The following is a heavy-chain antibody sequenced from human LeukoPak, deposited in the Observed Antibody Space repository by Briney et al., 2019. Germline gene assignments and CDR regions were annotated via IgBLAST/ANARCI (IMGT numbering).Heavy chain of an antibody. J-gene: IGHJ4*02. Sequence: PGGSLRLSCAASGFTFSNAWMSWVRQAPGKGLEWVDRIKSKTDGGTTDYAAPVKGRFTISRDDSKNTLYLQMNSLKTEDTAVYYCTTEEATYCSSTSCSDYWGQGTLVTVSS. CDR3: TTEEATYCSSTSCSDY. V-gene: IGHV3-15*01. CDR2: IKSKTDGGTT. CDR1: GFTFSNAW. D-gene: IGHD2-2*01.